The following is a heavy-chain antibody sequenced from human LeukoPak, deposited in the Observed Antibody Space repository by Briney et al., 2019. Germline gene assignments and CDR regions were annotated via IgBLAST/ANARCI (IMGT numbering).Heavy chain of an antibody. V-gene: IGHV3-74*01. CDR1: GYTFSSYW. D-gene: IGHD3-16*01. CDR2: INTDGSDT. Sequence: GGSLRLSCAASGYTFSSYWMHWVRQVPGKGLVWVARINTDGSDTGYADSVKGRFTISRHNAKNTLYLQMNSLRAEDTAVYYCTRAPLGYYWGRGTLVTVSS. J-gene: IGHJ4*02. CDR3: TRAPLGYY.